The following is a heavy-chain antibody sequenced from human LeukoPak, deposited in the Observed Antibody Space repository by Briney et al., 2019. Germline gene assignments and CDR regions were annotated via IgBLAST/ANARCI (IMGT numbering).Heavy chain of an antibody. J-gene: IGHJ4*02. Sequence: PSETLSLTCSVSGGSISSYYWSWIRQPPGKGLEWIGYIYTSGTTKYIPSLESRVTISVDTSKNQFSLNLRSVTAADTAVYYCAGPVPAPKEFAYWGQGTLVTVSS. CDR3: AGPVPAPKEFAY. CDR2: IYTSGTT. CDR1: GGSISSYY. D-gene: IGHD1-1*01. V-gene: IGHV4-4*09.